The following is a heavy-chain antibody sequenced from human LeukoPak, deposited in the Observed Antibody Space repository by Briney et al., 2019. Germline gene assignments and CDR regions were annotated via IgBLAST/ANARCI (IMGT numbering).Heavy chain of an antibody. J-gene: IGHJ4*02. CDR1: GGSVSSGSYY. V-gene: IGHV4-61*01. CDR2: IYYSGST. D-gene: IGHD3-3*01. CDR3: ASVKGDFWSGPAYYFDY. Sequence: SETLSLTCTVSGGSVSSGSYYWSWIRQPPGKGLEWIGYIYYSGSTNYNPSLKSRVTISVDTSKNQFSLKLSSVTAADTAVYYCASVKGDFWSGPAYYFDYWGQGTLVTVSS.